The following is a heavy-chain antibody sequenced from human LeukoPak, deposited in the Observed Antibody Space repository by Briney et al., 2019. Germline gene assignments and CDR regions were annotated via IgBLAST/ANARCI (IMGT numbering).Heavy chain of an antibody. CDR2: ISSSSSTI. CDR1: GFTFSSYS. D-gene: IGHD2-15*01. V-gene: IGHV3-48*01. CDR3: ARVYCSGGSCSTGDYFDY. J-gene: IGHJ4*02. Sequence: PGGSLRLSCAASGFTFSSYSMNWVRQAPGKELEWVSCISSSSSTIYYADSVKGRFTISRDNAKNSLYLQMNSLRAEDTAVYYCARVYCSGGSCSTGDYFDYWGQGTLVTVSS.